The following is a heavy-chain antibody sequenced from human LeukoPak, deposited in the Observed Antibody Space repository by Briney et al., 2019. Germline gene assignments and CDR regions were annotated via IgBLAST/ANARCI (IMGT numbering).Heavy chain of an antibody. Sequence: SVKVSCKASGGTFSSYAISWVRQAPGQGLEWMGRIIPIFGTANYAQKSQGRVTITTDESTSTAYMELSSLRSEDTAVYYCARDNGGYSSRAFDYWGQGTLVTVSS. J-gene: IGHJ4*02. CDR1: GGTFSSYA. CDR3: ARDNGGYSSRAFDY. D-gene: IGHD6-13*01. V-gene: IGHV1-69*05. CDR2: IIPIFGTA.